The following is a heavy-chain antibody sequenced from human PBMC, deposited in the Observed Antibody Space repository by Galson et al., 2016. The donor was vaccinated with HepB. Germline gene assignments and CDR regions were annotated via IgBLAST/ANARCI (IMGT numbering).Heavy chain of an antibody. Sequence: SLRLSCAASGFSFSSYWMHWVRQAQGKGLVWVSRIKSDGSSTSHADSVKGRFTISRDNAKNTLYLQMNSLRAEDTAVYYCARDGGRDSAFDIWGQGTMVTVSS. J-gene: IGHJ3*02. D-gene: IGHD3-16*01. CDR3: ARDGGRDSAFDI. CDR1: GFSFSSYW. V-gene: IGHV3-74*01. CDR2: IKSDGSST.